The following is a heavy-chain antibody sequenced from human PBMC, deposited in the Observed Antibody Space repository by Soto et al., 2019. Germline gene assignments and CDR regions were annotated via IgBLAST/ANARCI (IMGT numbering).Heavy chain of an antibody. V-gene: IGHV5-51*01. Sequence: GESLKISCKGSGYSFTSYWIGWVRQMPGKGLEWMGIIYPGDSDTRYSPSFQGQVTISADKSISTAYLQWSSLKASDTAMYYCARHGLWFGGDYYYYMDVWGKGTTVTVSS. CDR3: ARHGLWFGGDYYYYMDV. J-gene: IGHJ6*03. CDR1: GYSFTSYW. D-gene: IGHD3-10*01. CDR2: IYPGDSDT.